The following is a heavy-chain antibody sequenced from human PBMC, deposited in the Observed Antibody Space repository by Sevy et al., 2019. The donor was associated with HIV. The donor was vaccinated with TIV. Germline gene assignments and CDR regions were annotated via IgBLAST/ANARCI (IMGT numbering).Heavy chain of an antibody. V-gene: IGHV3-23*01. CDR3: AKIAWSPYDSSGYYYRYYYYGMDV. J-gene: IGHJ6*02. D-gene: IGHD3-22*01. CDR2: ISGSGGST. CDR1: GFTFSSYA. Sequence: GGSLRLSCAASGFTFSSYAMSWVRQAPGKGLEWVSAISGSGGSTYYADSVKGRFTISRDNSKNTLYLQMNSLRAGDTAVYYCAKIAWSPYDSSGYYYRYYYYGMDVWGQGTTVTVSS.